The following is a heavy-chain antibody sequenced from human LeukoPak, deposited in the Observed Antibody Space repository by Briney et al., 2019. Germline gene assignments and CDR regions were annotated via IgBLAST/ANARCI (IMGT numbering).Heavy chain of an antibody. CDR3: ASSYSSGWYDAFDI. Sequence: SETLSLTCTVSGYSISSGFFWGWIRQPPGKGLEWIGSVYHSGSTYYNPSLKSRVTISVDTSKNQFSLKLSSVTAADTAVYYCASSYSSGWYDAFDIWGQGTMVTVSS. J-gene: IGHJ3*02. D-gene: IGHD6-19*01. CDR1: GYSISSGFF. V-gene: IGHV4-38-2*02. CDR2: VYHSGST.